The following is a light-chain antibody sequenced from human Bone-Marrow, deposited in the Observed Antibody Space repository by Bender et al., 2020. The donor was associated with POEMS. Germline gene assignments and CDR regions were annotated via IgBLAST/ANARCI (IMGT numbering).Light chain of an antibody. CDR3: QAWESRTVV. J-gene: IGLJ3*02. V-gene: IGLV3-1*01. CDR2: QDR. CDR1: KLGDKY. Sequence: SFELTQPPSVSVSPGQTATITCSGDKLGDKYACWYQQKPGQSPVLVIDQDRRRPSGIPERFSGSNSGNTATLTISGTQAMDEADYYCQAWESRTVVFGGGTKLTVL.